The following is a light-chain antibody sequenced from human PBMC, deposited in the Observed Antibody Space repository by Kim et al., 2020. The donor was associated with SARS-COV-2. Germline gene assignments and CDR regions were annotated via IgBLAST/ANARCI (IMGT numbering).Light chain of an antibody. CDR3: QAWDTNTVL. J-gene: IGLJ2*01. Sequence: SVSRGQTGSIPCAADKLGDKYACWYQQKPGQSPVLVIYHSDKRPPGIPERFSASNSGNTATLTISGTQAMDEADYYCQAWDTNTVLFGGGTKVTVL. CDR2: HSD. CDR1: KLGDKY. V-gene: IGLV3-1*01.